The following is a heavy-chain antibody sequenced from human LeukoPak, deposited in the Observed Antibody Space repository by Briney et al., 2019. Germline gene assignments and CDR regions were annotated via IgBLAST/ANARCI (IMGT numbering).Heavy chain of an antibody. CDR3: ARGTGSGYGVGY. CDR2: IYYSGST. CDR1: GGSISSYY. D-gene: IGHD3-22*01. Sequence: SSETLSLTCTVSGGSISSYYWSWIRQPPGKGLEWIGYIYYSGSTNYNPSLKSRVTISVDTSKNQFSLNLTSVTAADTAVHYCARGTGSGYGVGYWGRGTLVTVSS. J-gene: IGHJ4*02. V-gene: IGHV4-59*12.